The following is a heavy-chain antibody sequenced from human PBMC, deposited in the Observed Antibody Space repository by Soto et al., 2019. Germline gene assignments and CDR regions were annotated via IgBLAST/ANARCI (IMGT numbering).Heavy chain of an antibody. D-gene: IGHD3-10*01. CDR3: ARGSYDSYAGFFGMDV. J-gene: IGHJ6*02. V-gene: IGHV1-69*13. Sequence: GASVKVSCWTSGGSFMSQAISWVRHAPGQGPEWMGGIIPFSGTVTYTQRFQGRLTLTADEPTKTAYMELSSLRSEDTAVYYCARGSYDSYAGFFGMDVWGQGTKVTVSS. CDR2: IIPFSGTV. CDR1: GGSFMSQA.